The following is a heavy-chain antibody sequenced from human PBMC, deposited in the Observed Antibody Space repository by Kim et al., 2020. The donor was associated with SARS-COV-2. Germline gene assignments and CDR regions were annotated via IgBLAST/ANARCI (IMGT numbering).Heavy chain of an antibody. J-gene: IGHJ6*02. D-gene: IGHD3-22*01. CDR3: ARDSYYYDSSGYYTPPYYYYGMDV. CDR1: GFTFSSYG. Sequence: GGSLRLSCAASGFTFSSYGMHWVRQAPGKGLEWVAVIWYDGSNKYYADSVKGRFTNSRDNSKNTLYLQMNSLRAEDTAVYYCARDSYYYDSSGYYTPPYYYYGMDVWGQGTTVTVSS. CDR2: IWYDGSNK. V-gene: IGHV3-33*08.